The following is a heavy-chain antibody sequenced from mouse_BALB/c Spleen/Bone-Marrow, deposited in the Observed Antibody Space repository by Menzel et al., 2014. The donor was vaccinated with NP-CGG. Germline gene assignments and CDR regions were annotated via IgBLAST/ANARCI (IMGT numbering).Heavy chain of an antibody. V-gene: IGHV1S16*01. D-gene: IGHD1-1*01. J-gene: IGHJ4*01. CDR2: INPSNGGT. Sequence: QVQLQQSGAELVKPGASVKLSCKASGYTFTSYWMHWVKLRPGQGFEWIGVINPSNGGTNYNEKFKRKATLTVDKSSSTAYMQLSSLTSKDSAVYYCSYMGYYGSSYAMDYWGQGTTVTVSS. CDR1: GYTFTSYW. CDR3: SYMGYYGSSYAMDY.